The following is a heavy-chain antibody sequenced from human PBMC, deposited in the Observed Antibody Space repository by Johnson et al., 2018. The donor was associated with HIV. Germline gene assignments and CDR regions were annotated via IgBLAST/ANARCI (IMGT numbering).Heavy chain of an antibody. CDR3: TTDLGYYDSSGDAFDI. CDR1: GFTLTNAR. Sequence: EKLVESGGGLVKPGGSLRLSCAASGFTLTNARMKWVRQAPGKGLEWVGHTKRKSEGGTTDYAAPVKGRFSISRDDSKNTLYLQMNSLKTEETAVYYCTTDLGYYDSSGDAFDIWGQGTMVTVSS. J-gene: IGHJ3*02. CDR2: TKRKSEGGTT. D-gene: IGHD3-22*01. V-gene: IGHV3-15*01.